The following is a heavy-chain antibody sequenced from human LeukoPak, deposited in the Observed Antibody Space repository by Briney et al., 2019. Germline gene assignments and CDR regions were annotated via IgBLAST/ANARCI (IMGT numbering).Heavy chain of an antibody. V-gene: IGHV3-74*01. CDR2: INSDGSGT. CDR3: ARGMGVTTLDR. Sequence: GGSLRLSCAASGFTFSTYWMHWVRQVPGKGLVWVSRINSDGSGTTYADSVKGRLTISRDNAKNTLYLQMNSLRAEDTAVYYCARGMGVTTLDRWGQGTLVTVPS. J-gene: IGHJ4*02. D-gene: IGHD4-23*01. CDR1: GFTFSTYW.